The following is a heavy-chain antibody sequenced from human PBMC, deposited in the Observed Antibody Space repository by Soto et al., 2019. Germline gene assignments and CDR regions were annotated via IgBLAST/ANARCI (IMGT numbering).Heavy chain of an antibody. CDR2: ISAYNGNT. J-gene: IGHJ6*02. V-gene: IGHV1-18*04. Sequence: ASVKVSCKASGYTFTSYGISWVRQAPGQGLEWMGWISAYNGNTNYAQKLQGRVTMTTVTSTSTAYMELRSLRSDDTAVYYCARGYCSSTSCYMYYYYYGMYVWGQGTTVTVSS. CDR3: ARGYCSSTSCYMYYYYYGMYV. D-gene: IGHD2-2*02. CDR1: GYTFTSYG.